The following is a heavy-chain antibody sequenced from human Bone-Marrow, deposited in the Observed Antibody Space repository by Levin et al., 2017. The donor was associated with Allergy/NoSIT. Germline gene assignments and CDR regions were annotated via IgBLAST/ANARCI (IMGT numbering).Heavy chain of an antibody. CDR3: ARDSDAYASGNPY. CDR1: TGTFSSST. Sequence: PGESLKISCKASTGTFSSSTITWVRQAPGQGLEWMGRIIPILNIANSAQRFHGRVTITADKSTNTAYMELSSLTSEDTAVYYCARDSDAYASGNPYWGQGTLVTVSS. V-gene: IGHV1-69*04. D-gene: IGHD3-10*01. J-gene: IGHJ4*02. CDR2: IIPILNIA.